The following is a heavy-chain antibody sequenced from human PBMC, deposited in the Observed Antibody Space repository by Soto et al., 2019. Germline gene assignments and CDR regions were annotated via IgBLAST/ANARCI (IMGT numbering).Heavy chain of an antibody. CDR2: IYYSRMT. J-gene: IGHJ3*02. V-gene: IGHV4-59*08. CDR1: GGSVSSYY. Sequence: QVQLQESGPGLVKPSETLSLTCTVSGGSVSSYYWSWIRQPPGKGLEWIGFIYYSRMTNYNPSLKSRVTLSLDTSKNQFALKLSSVTAADTALYYCAGHGGLTMVRGVLTAFDIWGQGTMVTVSS. D-gene: IGHD3-10*01. CDR3: AGHGGLTMVRGVLTAFDI.